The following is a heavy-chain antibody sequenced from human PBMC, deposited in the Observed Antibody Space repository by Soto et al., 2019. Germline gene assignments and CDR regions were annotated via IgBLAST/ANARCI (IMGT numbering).Heavy chain of an antibody. CDR1: GFTFSSYA. Sequence: QVQLVESGGGVVQPGRSLRLSCAASGFTFSSYAMHWVRQAPGKGLEWVAVISYDGSNKYYADSVKGRFTISRDNSKNTLYRQMNSLRAEDTAVYYCARVLLRQWLAGPFDYWGQGTLVTVSS. D-gene: IGHD6-19*01. CDR2: ISYDGSNK. V-gene: IGHV3-30-3*01. J-gene: IGHJ4*02. CDR3: ARVLLRQWLAGPFDY.